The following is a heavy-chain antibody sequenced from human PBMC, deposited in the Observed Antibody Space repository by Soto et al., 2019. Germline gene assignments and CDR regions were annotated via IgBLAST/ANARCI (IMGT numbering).Heavy chain of an antibody. Sequence: SETLSLTCTVSGGSISSGDYYWSWIRQPPGKGLEWIGYIYYSGSTYYNPSLKSRVTISVDTSKNQFSLKLSSVTAADTAVYYCARGWTSLGSGSPENWFDPWGQGTLVTVSS. J-gene: IGHJ5*02. CDR1: GGSISSGDYY. V-gene: IGHV4-30-4*01. CDR2: IYYSGST. CDR3: ARGWTSLGSGSPENWFDP. D-gene: IGHD3-10*01.